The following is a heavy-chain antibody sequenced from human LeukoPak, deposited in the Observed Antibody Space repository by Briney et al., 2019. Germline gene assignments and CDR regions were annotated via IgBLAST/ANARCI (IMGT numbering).Heavy chain of an antibody. CDR1: GFTFSSYA. CDR2: ISYDGSNK. J-gene: IGHJ3*02. CDR3: AFNTVGGAFDI. V-gene: IGHV3-30-3*01. Sequence: PGGSLRLSCAASGFTFSSYAMHWVRQAPGKGLEWVAVISYDGSNKYYADSVKGRFTISRDNSKNTLYLQMNSLRAEDTAVYYCAFNTVGGAFDIWGQGTMVTVSS. D-gene: IGHD4-23*01.